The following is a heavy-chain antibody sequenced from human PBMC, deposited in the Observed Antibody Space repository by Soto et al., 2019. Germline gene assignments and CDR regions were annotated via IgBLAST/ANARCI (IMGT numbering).Heavy chain of an antibody. V-gene: IGHV4-4*07. CDR3: AREDYYDNGYYVG. J-gene: IGHJ4*02. CDR2: IYTSGTT. Sequence: SETLSLTGAVSGRTISGYYWGGIRQPAGERLEWIGRIYTSGTTDFNPSLKGRVTMSVDTSKNQFSLKLTSVTAADTALYYCAREDYYDNGYYVGWGQGTQVIVSS. D-gene: IGHD3-22*01. CDR1: GRTISGYY.